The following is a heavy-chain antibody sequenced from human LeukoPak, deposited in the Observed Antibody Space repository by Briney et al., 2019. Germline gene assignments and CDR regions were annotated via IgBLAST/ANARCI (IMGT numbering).Heavy chain of an antibody. CDR1: GGSISSSSYY. D-gene: IGHD3-22*01. CDR3: ARDGPYYYDSSGPYYFDY. V-gene: IGHV4-39*07. CDR2: IYYSGST. J-gene: IGHJ4*02. Sequence: SETLSLTCTVSGGSISSSSYYWGWIRQPPGKGLEWIGSIYYSGSTYYNPSLKSRVTISVDTSKNQFSLKLSSVTAADTAVYYCARDGPYYYDSSGPYYFDYWGQGTLVTVSS.